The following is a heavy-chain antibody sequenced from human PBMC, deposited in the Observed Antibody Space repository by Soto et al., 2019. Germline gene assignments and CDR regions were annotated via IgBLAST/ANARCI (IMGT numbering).Heavy chain of an antibody. V-gene: IGHV3-15*05. D-gene: IGHD4-4*01. J-gene: IGHJ4*02. CDR1: GFTVSDAW. CDR2: IKSKTEGGTT. CDR3: ATEMTWTVTPGH. Sequence: PGGSLRLSCAVSGFTVSDAWMTWVRQAPGKGLEWIDRIKSKTEGGTTEYAAPVKGRFSMSRDDSKNTFYLQMNSLKTEDTAIYYCATEMTWTVTPGHWGRGTLVTVSS.